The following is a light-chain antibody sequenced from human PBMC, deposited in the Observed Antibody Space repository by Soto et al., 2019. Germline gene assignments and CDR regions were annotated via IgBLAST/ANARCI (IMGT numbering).Light chain of an antibody. Sequence: EIVLTQSPGTLSLSPGERATLSCRASQSVSSSYLAWYQQKPGQAPRLLIYGASSRATGIPDRFSGSGSGTDFTLTISRLEPEDFAVYYCQQYGRSRGSTFGPGTKVDIK. V-gene: IGKV3-20*01. CDR1: QSVSSSY. CDR3: QQYGRSRGST. J-gene: IGKJ3*01. CDR2: GAS.